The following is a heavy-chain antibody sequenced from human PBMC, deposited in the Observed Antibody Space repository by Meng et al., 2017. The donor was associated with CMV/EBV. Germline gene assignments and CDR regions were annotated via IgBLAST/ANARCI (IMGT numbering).Heavy chain of an antibody. V-gene: IGHV4-4*07. CDR2: IYYSGST. CDR3: ARVVLRFLEWSPGWFDP. J-gene: IGHJ5*02. CDR1: GGSISSYY. D-gene: IGHD3-3*01. Sequence: SGGSISSYYWSWIRQHAGKGLEWIGRIYYSGSTYYNPSLKSRVTISVDTSKNQFSLKLSSVTAADTAVYYCARVVLRFLEWSPGWFDPWGQGTLVTVSS.